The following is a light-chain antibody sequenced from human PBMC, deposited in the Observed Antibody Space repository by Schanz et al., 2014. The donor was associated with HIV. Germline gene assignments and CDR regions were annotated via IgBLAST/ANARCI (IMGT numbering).Light chain of an antibody. J-gene: IGKJ1*01. CDR3: QQYGNSPRT. Sequence: EIVMTQFPATLSVSPGERVTLFCRASQSISNNLGWYQQKSGQAPRLLIYAASTRATGIPDRFSGSGSGTDFSLTISRLEPEDFAVYYCQQYGNSPRTFGQGTKVEI. CDR2: AAS. V-gene: IGKV3-20*01. CDR1: QSISNN.